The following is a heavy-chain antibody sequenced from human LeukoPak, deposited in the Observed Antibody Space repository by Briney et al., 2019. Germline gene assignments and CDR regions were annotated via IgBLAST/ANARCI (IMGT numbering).Heavy chain of an antibody. CDR3: ARRSAAGIPRSPPLDY. Sequence: PSETLSLTCAVYGGSFSGYYWSWIRQPPGKGLEWIGGINHSGSTNYNPSLKSRVTISVDTSKNQFSLKLSSVTAADTAVYYCARRSAAGIPRSPPLDYWGQGTLVTVSS. CDR1: GGSFSGYY. V-gene: IGHV4-34*01. J-gene: IGHJ4*02. CDR2: INHSGST. D-gene: IGHD6-13*01.